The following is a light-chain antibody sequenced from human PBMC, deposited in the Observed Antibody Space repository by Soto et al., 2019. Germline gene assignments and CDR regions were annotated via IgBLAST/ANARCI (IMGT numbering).Light chain of an antibody. V-gene: IGKV3-20*01. CDR1: QSVSSSY. Sequence: EIVLTQSPGTLSLSPGERATLSCRASQSVSSSYLAWYQQKPGQAPSLLIYGASSRATGIPDRFSGSGSGTDFTITISRLEPEDFAVYYCQQYGSSPRTFGQGTKVEI. J-gene: IGKJ1*01. CDR2: GAS. CDR3: QQYGSSPRT.